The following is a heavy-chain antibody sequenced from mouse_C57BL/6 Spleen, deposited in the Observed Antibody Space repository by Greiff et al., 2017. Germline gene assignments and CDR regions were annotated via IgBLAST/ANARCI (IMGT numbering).Heavy chain of an antibody. Sequence: EVQLVESEGGLVQPGSSLKLSCTASGFTFSDYYMAWVRQVPEKGLEWVANINYDGSSTYYLDSLKSRFIISRDNAKNILYLQMSSLKSEDTATYYCARAHDGYYAFAYWGQGTLVTVSA. D-gene: IGHD2-3*01. CDR1: GFTFSDYY. CDR3: ARAHDGYYAFAY. V-gene: IGHV5-16*01. CDR2: INYDGSST. J-gene: IGHJ3*01.